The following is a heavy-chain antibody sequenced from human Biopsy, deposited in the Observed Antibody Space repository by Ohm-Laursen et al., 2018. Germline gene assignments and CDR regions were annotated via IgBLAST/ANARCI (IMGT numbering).Heavy chain of an antibody. CDR1: GDSISTYY. D-gene: IGHD2/OR15-2a*01. CDR3: ARATNSTGWPYYYFYGMGV. V-gene: IGHV4-59*01. CDR2: IYYSGST. J-gene: IGHJ6*02. Sequence: TLSLTCSASGDSISTYYWSWIRQPPGKGLEWVGYIYYSGSTNYNPSLKSRVTISVDTSKNQFSLRLNSVTAADTAVYYCARATNSTGWPYYYFYGMGVWGQGTTVTVSS.